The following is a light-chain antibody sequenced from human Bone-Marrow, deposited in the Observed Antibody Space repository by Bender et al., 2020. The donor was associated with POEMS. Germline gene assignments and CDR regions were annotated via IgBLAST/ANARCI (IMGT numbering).Light chain of an antibody. CDR1: RSDVGGYNY. CDR3: SSYTSSSTRV. CDR2: DVS. Sequence: QSALTQPASVSGSLGQSVTISCTGTRSDVGGYNYVTWYQQHPGKAPRLMIYDVSNRPSGVSDRFSGSKSGSTASLTISGLQAEDEADYYCSSYTSSSTRVFGGGTKLTVL. V-gene: IGLV2-14*01. J-gene: IGLJ2*01.